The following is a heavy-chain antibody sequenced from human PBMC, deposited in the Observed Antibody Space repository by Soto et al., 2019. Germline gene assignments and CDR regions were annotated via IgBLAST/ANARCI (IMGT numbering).Heavy chain of an antibody. D-gene: IGHD6-19*01. V-gene: IGHV4-59*01. CDR2: IYYTGST. Sequence: SETLSLTCTASSDPISNYYWIWIRQPPGKGLEWIGYIYYTGSTNYNPPLKSRVTISVDTSENQFSLRLSSVPAADTAIYYCARGRHWLDYWGQGTLVTVSS. CDR1: SDPISNYY. J-gene: IGHJ4*02. CDR3: ARGRHWLDY.